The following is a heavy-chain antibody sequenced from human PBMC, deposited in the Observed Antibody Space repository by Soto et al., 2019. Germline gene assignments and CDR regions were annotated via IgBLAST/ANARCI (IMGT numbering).Heavy chain of an antibody. CDR3: ARDRPYSGWELLWYFDY. D-gene: IGHD1-26*01. CDR2: ISYDGSNK. V-gene: IGHV3-30-3*01. CDR1: GFTFSSYA. J-gene: IGHJ4*02. Sequence: GGSLRLSCAASGFTFSSYAMHWVRQAPGKGLEWVAVISYDGSNKYYADSVKGRFTISRDNSKNTLYLQMNSLRAEDTAVYYCARDRPYSGWELLWYFDYWGQGTLVTVSS.